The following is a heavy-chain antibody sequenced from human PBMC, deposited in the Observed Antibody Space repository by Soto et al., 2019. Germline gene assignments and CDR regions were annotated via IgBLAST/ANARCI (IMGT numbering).Heavy chain of an antibody. V-gene: IGHV4-34*01. J-gene: IGHJ1*01. D-gene: IGHD2-15*01. Sequence: QVQLQQWGAGLLKPSETLSLTCAVYGGSFSGYYWSWISQPPGKRLEWIGEINHSGSTNYNPSLKSRVTISVDTSKNQFSLKLSSVTAADTAVYYCARGRLGYCSGGSCYRPAEYFQHWGQGTLVTVSS. CDR3: ARGRLGYCSGGSCYRPAEYFQH. CDR1: GGSFSGYY. CDR2: INHSGST.